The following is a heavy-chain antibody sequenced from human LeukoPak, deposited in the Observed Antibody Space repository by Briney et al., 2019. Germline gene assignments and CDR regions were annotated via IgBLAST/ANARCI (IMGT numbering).Heavy chain of an antibody. J-gene: IGHJ6*02. CDR3: AKGKPSSSSDV. D-gene: IGHD6-13*01. Sequence: GGSLRLSCAASGFTFSSYGMHWVRQAPGKGLEWVAVISYDGSNKYYADSVKGRFTISRDNSKNTLYLQMNSLRAEDTAVYYCAKGKPSSSSDVWGQGTTVTVSS. V-gene: IGHV3-30*18. CDR2: ISYDGSNK. CDR1: GFTFSSYG.